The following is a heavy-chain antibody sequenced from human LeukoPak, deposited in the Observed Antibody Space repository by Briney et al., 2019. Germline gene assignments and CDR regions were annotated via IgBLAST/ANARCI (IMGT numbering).Heavy chain of an antibody. D-gene: IGHD3-10*01. CDR2: IYYSGST. J-gene: IGHJ4*02. CDR1: GGSISSSSYY. CDR3: ARHPITMVRFTFDY. V-gene: IGHV4-39*01. Sequence: PSETLSLTCTVSGGSISSSSYYWGWIRQPPGKGLEWIGSIYYSGSTYYNPSLKSRVTISVDTSKNQFSLKVRSVTAADTAVYYCARHPITMVRFTFDYWGQGTLVTVSS.